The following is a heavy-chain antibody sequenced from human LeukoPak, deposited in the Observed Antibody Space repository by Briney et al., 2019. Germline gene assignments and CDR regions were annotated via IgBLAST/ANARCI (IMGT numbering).Heavy chain of an antibody. Sequence: KSGPVLVKPTETLTLTCTVSGFSLSNARMGVSWIRQPPGKALEWLAHIFSNDEKSYSTSLKSRLTISKDTSKSQVVLTMTNMDPVDTATYYGARIPLNYYDSSGRYGPDAFDIWGQGTMVTVSS. CDR1: GFSLSNARMG. CDR3: ARIPLNYYDSSGRYGPDAFDI. V-gene: IGHV2-26*01. J-gene: IGHJ3*02. D-gene: IGHD3-22*01. CDR2: IFSNDEK.